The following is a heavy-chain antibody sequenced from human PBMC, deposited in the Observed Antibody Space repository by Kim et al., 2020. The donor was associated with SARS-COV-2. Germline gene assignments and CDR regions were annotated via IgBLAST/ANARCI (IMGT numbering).Heavy chain of an antibody. D-gene: IGHD3-10*01. Sequence: SETLSLTCTVSGGSISSGGYYWRWIRQHPGKGLEWIGYIYYSGSTYYNPSLKSRVTISVDTSKNQFSLKLSSVTAADTAVYYCAREGGGGYYYGSGTYYLDYWGQGTLVTVSS. CDR1: GGSISSGGYY. CDR2: IYYSGST. J-gene: IGHJ4*02. CDR3: AREGGGGYYYGSGTYYLDY. V-gene: IGHV4-31*03.